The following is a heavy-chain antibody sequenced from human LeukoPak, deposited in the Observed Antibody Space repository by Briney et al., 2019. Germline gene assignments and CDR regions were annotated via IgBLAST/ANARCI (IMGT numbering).Heavy chain of an antibody. CDR1: GYTFTSYG. Sequence: GASVKVSCKASGYTFTSYGISWVRQAPGQGLEWMGGIIPIFGTANYAQKFQGRVTITADESTSTAYMELSSLRSEDTAVYYCASWRYSGSYVVLEDYWGQGTLVTVSS. J-gene: IGHJ4*02. V-gene: IGHV1-69*13. D-gene: IGHD1-26*01. CDR3: ASWRYSGSYVVLEDY. CDR2: IIPIFGTA.